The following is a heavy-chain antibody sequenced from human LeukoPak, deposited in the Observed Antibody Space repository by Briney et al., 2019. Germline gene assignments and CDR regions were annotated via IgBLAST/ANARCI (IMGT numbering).Heavy chain of an antibody. V-gene: IGHV5-51*01. J-gene: IGHJ6*03. CDR3: ARHVVRGVRYYYYYYMDV. Sequence: GESLKISCKGSGYSFTSYWIGWVRQMPGKGLEWMGIIYPGDSDTRYSPSFQGQVTISADKSISTAYLQWSSLKASDTAMYYCARHVVRGVRYYYYYYMDVWGRGTTVTISS. CDR1: GYSFTSYW. CDR2: IYPGDSDT. D-gene: IGHD3-10*01.